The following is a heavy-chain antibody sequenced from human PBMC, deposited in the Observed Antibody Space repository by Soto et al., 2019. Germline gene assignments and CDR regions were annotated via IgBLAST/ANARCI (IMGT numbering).Heavy chain of an antibody. V-gene: IGHV6-1*01. CDR2: TYYRSKWYN. CDR3: ATASVVPAATCFDY. D-gene: IGHD2-2*01. CDR1: GDSVSSNSAA. J-gene: IGHJ4*02. Sequence: PSQTLSLTCAISGDSVSSNSAAWNWIRQSPSRGLEWLGRTYYRSKWYNDYAVSVKSRITINPDTSKNQFSLQLNSVTPEDTAAYYCATASVVPAATCFDYWGQGTLVTVSS.